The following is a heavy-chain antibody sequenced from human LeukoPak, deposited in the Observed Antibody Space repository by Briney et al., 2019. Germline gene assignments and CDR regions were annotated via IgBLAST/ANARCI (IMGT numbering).Heavy chain of an antibody. CDR3: AKEGGGNSYGGLDY. J-gene: IGHJ4*02. V-gene: IGHV3-23*01. D-gene: IGHD5-18*01. CDR1: EFTFSTYA. CDR2: ISGSGGNT. Sequence: PGGSLRLSCAASEFTFSTYAMAWVHQAPGKGLEWVSSISGSGGNTYYADSVKGRFTISRDNSKNTLYLQMNSLRAEDTAVYYCAKEGGGNSYGGLDYWGQGTLVTVSS.